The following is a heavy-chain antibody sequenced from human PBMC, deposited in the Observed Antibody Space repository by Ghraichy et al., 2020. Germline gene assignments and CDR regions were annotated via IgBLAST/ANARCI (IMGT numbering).Heavy chain of an antibody. Sequence: GGSLRLSCAASGFTFSSYWMNWVRQAPGKGLEWVANIKQDGTEKYYVDSVKGRFTISRDNAKNSLYLQMNSLRAEDTAVYNCARAGGYGSTDFDLWGRGTPVTVSS. J-gene: IGHJ2*01. V-gene: IGHV3-7*05. CDR1: GFTFSSYW. CDR2: IKQDGTEK. D-gene: IGHD5-12*01. CDR3: ARAGGYGSTDFDL.